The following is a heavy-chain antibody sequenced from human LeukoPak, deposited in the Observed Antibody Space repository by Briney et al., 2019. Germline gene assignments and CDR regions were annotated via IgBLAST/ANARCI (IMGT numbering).Heavy chain of an antibody. J-gene: IGHJ4*02. CDR1: GGTFSSYA. Sequence: ASVKVSCKASGGTFSSYAISWVRQAPGQGLEWMGWINPNSGGTNYAQKFQGRVTMTRDTSISTANMELSRLRSDDTAVYYCARDAVRGGMITFGGVHRYFDYWGQGSLVTVSS. D-gene: IGHD3-16*01. V-gene: IGHV1-2*02. CDR2: INPNSGGT. CDR3: ARDAVRGGMITFGGVHRYFDY.